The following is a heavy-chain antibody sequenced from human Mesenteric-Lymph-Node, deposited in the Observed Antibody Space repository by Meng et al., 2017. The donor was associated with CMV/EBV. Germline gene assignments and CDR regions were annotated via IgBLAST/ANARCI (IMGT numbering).Heavy chain of an antibody. D-gene: IGHD3-10*01. J-gene: IGHJ4*02. Sequence: GESLKISCAASGFTFSTYSMSWVRQAPGKGLEWVSSISSSGGFKYYADSVKGRFIISRDNSKNTLYLQMNSLRAEDTAVYYCARDRYPGSPQYWGQGTLVTVSS. CDR3: ARDRYPGSPQY. V-gene: IGHV3-21*01. CDR1: GFTFSTYS. CDR2: ISSSGGFK.